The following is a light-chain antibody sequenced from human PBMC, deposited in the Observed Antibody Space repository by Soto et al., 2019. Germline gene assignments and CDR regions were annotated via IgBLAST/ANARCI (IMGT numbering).Light chain of an antibody. CDR1: QAVRSEY. V-gene: IGKV3-20*01. CDR2: GAS. Sequence: EIVLTQSPGTLSFSPGERATLSCGASQAVRSEYFAWYQQKPGQAPRLLISGASSRATGIPDRFSGSGSAKELTLTISRLEPEDFALYHCKLYCSSQNSFGRGARLEIX. CDR3: KLYCSSQNS. J-gene: IGKJ5*01.